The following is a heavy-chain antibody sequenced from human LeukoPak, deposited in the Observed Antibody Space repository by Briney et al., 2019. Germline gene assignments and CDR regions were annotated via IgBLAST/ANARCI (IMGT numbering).Heavy chain of an antibody. CDR1: GFTFSSYA. J-gene: IGHJ4*02. D-gene: IGHD2-15*01. V-gene: IGHV3-23*01. CDR3: AKQRSEVVVAATNY. Sequence: PGGSLRLSCAASGFTFSSYAMSWVRQAPGKGLGWVSAISGSGGNTYYADSVKGRFTISRDNSQNTLYLQMNSLRAEDTAVYYCAKQRSEVVVAATNYWGQGTLVTVSS. CDR2: ISGSGGNT.